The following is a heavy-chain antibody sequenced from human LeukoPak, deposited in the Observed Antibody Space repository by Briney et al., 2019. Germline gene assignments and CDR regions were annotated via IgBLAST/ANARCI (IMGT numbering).Heavy chain of an antibody. V-gene: IGHV1-3*01. CDR1: GYTFSNNA. D-gene: IGHD3-3*01. Sequence: GASVKVSCKASGYTFSNNAIQWVRQGPGKRLEWMGWIDANNGRTKYSQTFQGRLTITRDSSASTAYMHMTSLRSEDTALYFCARGSWSATATTLDLGCWGQRTLVSAS. CDR3: ARGSWSATATTLDLGC. J-gene: IGHJ4*02. CDR2: IDANNGRT.